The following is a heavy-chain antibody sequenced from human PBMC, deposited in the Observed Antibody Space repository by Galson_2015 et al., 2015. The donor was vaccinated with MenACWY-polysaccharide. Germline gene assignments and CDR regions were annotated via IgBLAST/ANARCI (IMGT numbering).Heavy chain of an antibody. J-gene: IGHJ3*02. CDR1: GFTFSTYE. D-gene: IGHD5-18*01. V-gene: IGHV3-48*03. Sequence: SLRLSCAASGFTFSTYEMNWVRQSPEKGLQWIAYISGGGGMIHHAASVEGRFTISRDKAKDSLYLEMNSLTAEDTGLYYCARDRGSYDAYDIWGQGTVVTVSS. CDR2: ISGGGGMI. CDR3: ARDRGSYDAYDI.